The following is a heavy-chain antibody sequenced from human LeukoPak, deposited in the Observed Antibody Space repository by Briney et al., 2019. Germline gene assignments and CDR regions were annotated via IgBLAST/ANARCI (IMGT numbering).Heavy chain of an antibody. J-gene: IGHJ3*02. V-gene: IGHV4-30-4*01. D-gene: IGHD6-19*01. CDR1: GGSISSGGYY. Sequence: SETLSLTCTVSGGSISSGGYYWGWIRQPPGKGLEWIGCIYYSGSTYYNPSLKSRVTISVDTSKNQSSLRLSSVTAADTAVYYCARPLTGSGPGWVAFDIWGQGTMVTVSS. CDR2: IYYSGST. CDR3: ARPLTGSGPGWVAFDI.